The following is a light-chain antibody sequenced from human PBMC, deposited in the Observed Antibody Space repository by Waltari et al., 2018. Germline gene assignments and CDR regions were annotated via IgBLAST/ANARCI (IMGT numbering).Light chain of an antibody. CDR3: CSYAGSNNLV. CDR2: EVT. V-gene: IGLV2-23*02. Sequence: QSALTQPASVSGSPGQSITISCPGTNSDVESYHLVSWYQQHPGKAPKLIIYEVTKRPSGLSYRFSGSKSGNTASLTISGLQAEDEADYYCCSYAGSNNLVFGGGTKLTVL. J-gene: IGLJ3*02. CDR1: NSDVESYHL.